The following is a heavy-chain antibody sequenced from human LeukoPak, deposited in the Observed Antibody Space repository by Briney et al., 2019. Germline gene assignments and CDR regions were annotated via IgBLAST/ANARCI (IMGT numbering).Heavy chain of an antibody. V-gene: IGHV4-59*01. CDR2: IYYSGST. D-gene: IGHD3-9*01. CDR1: GGSISSYY. J-gene: IGHJ6*02. CDR3: ARVSGYDILTGGGYYGMDV. Sequence: SETLSLTCTVSGGSISSYYWSWIRQPPGKGLEWIGYIYYSGSTNYNPSLKSRVTISVDTSKNQFSLKLSSVTAADTAVYYRARVSGYDILTGGGYYGMDVWGQGTTVTVSS.